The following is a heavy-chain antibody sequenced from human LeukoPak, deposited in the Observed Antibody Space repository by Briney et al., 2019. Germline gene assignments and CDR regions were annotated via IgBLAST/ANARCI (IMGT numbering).Heavy chain of an antibody. Sequence: PGRSLRLSCAASGFTFGSYGMHWVRQAPGKGLEWVAVIWHDGSNKIYADSVKGRFTISRDNSKNTLYLHLNSPRGEDTAVYYCARDQRGAWFDPWGQGTLVTVSS. CDR1: GFTFGSYG. CDR3: ARDQRGAWFDP. D-gene: IGHD6-25*01. J-gene: IGHJ5*02. V-gene: IGHV3-33*01. CDR2: IWHDGSNK.